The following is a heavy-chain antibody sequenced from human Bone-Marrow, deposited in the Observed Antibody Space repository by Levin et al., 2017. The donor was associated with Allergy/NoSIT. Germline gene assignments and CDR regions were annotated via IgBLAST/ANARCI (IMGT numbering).Heavy chain of an antibody. CDR1: GHTLTGFY. J-gene: IGHJ5*02. D-gene: IGHD4-17*01. Sequence: GGSLRLSCKASGHTLTGFYLHWVRQAPGKGLEWMRLISPKSGGTRSAQRFLDRVTMTRDTSSSTCYMELSRLTSYDTAIYYCAGEYGENWFDPWGQGTLVTVSS. CDR2: ISPKSGGT. V-gene: IGHV1-2*06. CDR3: AGEYGENWFDP.